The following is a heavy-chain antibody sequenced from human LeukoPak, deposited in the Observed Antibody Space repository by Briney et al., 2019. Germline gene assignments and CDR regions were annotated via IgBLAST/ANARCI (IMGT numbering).Heavy chain of an antibody. Sequence: GGSLRLSCAASGFTFSDYFMTWIRQAPGKGLEWISYFTTTGNTAFYADSVKGRFTVSRDNAKNSLYLQINSLRAEDTAVYYCASKPYDSSGYHFDYWGQGTLVTVSS. CDR1: GFTFSDYF. CDR2: FTTTGNTA. V-gene: IGHV3-11*04. D-gene: IGHD3-22*01. CDR3: ASKPYDSSGYHFDY. J-gene: IGHJ4*02.